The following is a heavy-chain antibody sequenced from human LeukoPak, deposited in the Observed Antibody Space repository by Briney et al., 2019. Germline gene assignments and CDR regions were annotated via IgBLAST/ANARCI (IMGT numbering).Heavy chain of an antibody. J-gene: IGHJ6*02. CDR1: GGSISTDY. V-gene: IGHV4-59*01. D-gene: IGHD3-22*01. CDR3: ARETYYDSSGSPSPRGTDV. Sequence: SETLSLTCTVSGGSISTDYWSWIRQPPGKGLEWIGYIYYSGSTDYNPSLKSRVTISVDTSKNQFSLRLSSVTAADTAVYYCARETYYDSSGSPSPRGTDVWGQGTTVTVSS. CDR2: IYYSGST.